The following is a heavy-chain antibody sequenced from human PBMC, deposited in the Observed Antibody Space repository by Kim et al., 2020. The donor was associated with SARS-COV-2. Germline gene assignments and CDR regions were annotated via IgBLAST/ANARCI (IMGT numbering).Heavy chain of an antibody. V-gene: IGHV3-64*02. D-gene: IGHD1-26*01. Sequence: RTSYIDSVKGRFSISRDNSKETLYLQMGSLRTEDTGVYYCARDSIGSYDYWGQGTLVTVSS. J-gene: IGHJ4*02. CDR2: RT. CDR3: ARDSIGSYDY.